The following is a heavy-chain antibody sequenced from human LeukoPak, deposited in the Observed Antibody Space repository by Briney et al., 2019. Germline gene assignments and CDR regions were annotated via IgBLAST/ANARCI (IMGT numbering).Heavy chain of an antibody. Sequence: SETLSLTCAVYGRSFSGYYWSWIRQPPGKGLEWIGEINHSGSTNYNPSLKSRVIISVDTSKNQFSLKLSSVTAAVTAVYYCARVSFTIDYWGQGTLVTVSS. V-gene: IGHV4-34*01. CDR1: GRSFSGYY. CDR2: INHSGST. CDR3: ARVSFTIDY. D-gene: IGHD3-10*01. J-gene: IGHJ4*02.